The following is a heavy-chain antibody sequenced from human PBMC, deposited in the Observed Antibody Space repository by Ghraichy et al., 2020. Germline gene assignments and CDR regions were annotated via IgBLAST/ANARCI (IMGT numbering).Heavy chain of an antibody. CDR3: ASRGLVDYFDY. Sequence: GGSLRLSCAASGFTFSSYAMSWVRQAPGKGLEWVSAINGSGGSTYYADSVKGRFTISRDNSKNTLYLQMNSLRAEDTAVYYCASRGLVDYFDYWGQGTLVTVSS. J-gene: IGHJ4*02. D-gene: IGHD2-8*02. CDR1: GFTFSSYA. V-gene: IGHV3-23*01. CDR2: INGSGGST.